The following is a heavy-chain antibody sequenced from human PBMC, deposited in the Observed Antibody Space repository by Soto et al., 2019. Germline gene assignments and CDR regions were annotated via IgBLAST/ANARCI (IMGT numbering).Heavy chain of an antibody. J-gene: IGHJ4*02. D-gene: IGHD6-13*01. Sequence: PGGSLRLSCAASGFTFSSYAMSWVRQAPGKGLEWVAVISYDGSNKYYADSVKGRFTISRDNSKNTLYLQMNSLRAEDTAVYYCAKVRRSSSWYTFDYWGQGTLVTVSS. CDR2: ISYDGSNK. V-gene: IGHV3-30*18. CDR1: GFTFSSYA. CDR3: AKVRRSSSWYTFDY.